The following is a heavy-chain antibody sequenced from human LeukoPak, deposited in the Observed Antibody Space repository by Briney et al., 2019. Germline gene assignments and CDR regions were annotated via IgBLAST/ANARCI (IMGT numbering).Heavy chain of an antibody. CDR1: GGSISSYY. J-gene: IGHJ4*02. Sequence: PSETLSLTCTVSGGSISSYYWSWIRQPPGKGLEWIGYIYYSGSTNYNPSLKSRVTISVDTSKNQFSLKLSSVTAADTAVYYCARGDAAAAGTLFDYWGQGTLVTVPS. CDR2: IYYSGST. V-gene: IGHV4-59*01. D-gene: IGHD6-13*01. CDR3: ARGDAAAAGTLFDY.